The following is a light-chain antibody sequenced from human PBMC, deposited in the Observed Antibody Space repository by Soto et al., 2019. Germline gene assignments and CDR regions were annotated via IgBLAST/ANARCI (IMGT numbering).Light chain of an antibody. CDR2: DAS. V-gene: IGKV3-11*01. CDR3: QQRSNWYT. J-gene: IGKJ2*01. Sequence: EIVLTQSPATLSLSPGERATLSCRASQSVSSYLAWYQQKPGQAPRLLIYDASNRATGIPARFSGSGSGTDFTLTISSLEPEDFAVYYRQQRSNWYTFGQGTKLEI. CDR1: QSVSSY.